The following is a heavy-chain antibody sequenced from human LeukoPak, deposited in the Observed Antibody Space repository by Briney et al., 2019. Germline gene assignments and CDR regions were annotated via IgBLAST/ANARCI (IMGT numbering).Heavy chain of an antibody. Sequence: ASVKVSCKASGYTFTTYGIGWVRQAPGQRLEWMGWISGYNGNTNYAQKFQGRVTMTTDTSTSTAYMDLRSLRSADTALYYCARVRSSMALDYWGQGTLVTASS. CDR1: GYTFTTYG. D-gene: IGHD2/OR15-2a*01. CDR2: ISGYNGNT. CDR3: ARVRSSMALDY. J-gene: IGHJ4*02. V-gene: IGHV1-18*01.